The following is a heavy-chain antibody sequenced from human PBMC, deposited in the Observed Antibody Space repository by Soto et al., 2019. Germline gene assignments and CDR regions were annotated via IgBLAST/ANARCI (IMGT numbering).Heavy chain of an antibody. V-gene: IGHV1-46*01. CDR2: INPDGGGT. J-gene: IGHJ6*02. CDR1: GYTFTSYY. CDR3: AVGGNYLSMDV. D-gene: IGHD4-4*01. Sequence: QVQLVQSGAEVKKPGASVKVSCKASGYTFTSYYMHWVRLAPGQGREWMGIINPDGGGTSYAKQFQGIVIMTRDTSTSTVYMEMSSLRSEDTAVYYCAVGGNYLSMDVWGQGTTVTVSS.